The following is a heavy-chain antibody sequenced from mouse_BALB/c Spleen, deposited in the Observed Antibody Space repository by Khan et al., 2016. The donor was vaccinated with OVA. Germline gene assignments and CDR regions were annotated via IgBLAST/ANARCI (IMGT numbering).Heavy chain of an antibody. J-gene: IGHJ4*01. V-gene: IGHV3-2*02. CDR3: VRKNYYDYAMDY. D-gene: IGHD1-1*01. Sequence: SGPGLVKPSQSLSLTCTVTGYSITSGYAWNWIRQFPGNKLEWMGYISYSGSTSYNPSFRRRITITRDTSKNQFFLQLNSMTTKDTASYYCVRKNYYDYAMDYWGQGTSVTVSS. CDR1: GYSITSGYA. CDR2: ISYSGST.